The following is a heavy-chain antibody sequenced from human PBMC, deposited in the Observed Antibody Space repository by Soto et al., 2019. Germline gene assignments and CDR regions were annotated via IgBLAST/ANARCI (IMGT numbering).Heavy chain of an antibody. CDR2: IRSKANSYAT. J-gene: IGHJ3*02. CDR3: TRPGSWNDVLAFDI. V-gene: IGHV3-73*01. Sequence: GGSLRLSCAASGFTFSGSAMHWVRQASGKGLEWVGRIRSKANSYATAYAASVKGRFTISRDDSKNTAYLQMNSLKTEDTAVYYCTRPGSWNDVLAFDIWGQGTMVTVSS. D-gene: IGHD1-1*01. CDR1: GFTFSGSA.